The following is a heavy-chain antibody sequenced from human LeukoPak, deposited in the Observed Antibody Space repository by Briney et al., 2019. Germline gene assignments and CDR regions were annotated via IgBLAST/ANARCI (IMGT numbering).Heavy chain of an antibody. D-gene: IGHD1-20*01. Sequence: SETLSLTCTVSGYSISSGYYWNWIRQPPGKGLEWIGYFYASGSTNYNPSLKSRVTISGDTSTNQFSLNLNSVTAADTAVYYCTRALYKWNHFDYWGQGALVTVSS. V-gene: IGHV4-61*01. J-gene: IGHJ4*02. CDR1: GYSISSGYY. CDR3: TRALYKWNHFDY. CDR2: FYASGST.